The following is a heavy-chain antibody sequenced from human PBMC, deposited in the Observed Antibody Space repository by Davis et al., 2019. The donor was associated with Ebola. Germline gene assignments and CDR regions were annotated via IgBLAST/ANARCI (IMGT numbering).Heavy chain of an antibody. D-gene: IGHD1-7*01. Sequence: GGSLRLSCAASGFTFSSYAMSRVRQAPGKGLEWVSGTTLSGGSTYYADSVKGRFTISRDNSRNTLYLQMNSLRADDTAVYYCAKDGGNYPYWYFDLWGRGTLVTVSS. CDR2: TTLSGGST. CDR1: GFTFSSYA. V-gene: IGHV3-23*01. CDR3: AKDGGNYPYWYFDL. J-gene: IGHJ2*01.